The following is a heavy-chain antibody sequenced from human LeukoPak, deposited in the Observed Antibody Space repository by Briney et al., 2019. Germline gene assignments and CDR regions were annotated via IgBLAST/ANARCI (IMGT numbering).Heavy chain of an antibody. CDR1: GGSISSYY. CDR2: IYYSGST. Sequence: SETLSLTCTVSGGSISSYYWSWIRQPPGKGLEWIEYIYYSGSTNYNPSLKSRVTISVDTSKNQFSLKLSSVTAADTAVYYCARDPDGYNPGWFDYWGQGTLVTVSS. V-gene: IGHV4-59*01. J-gene: IGHJ4*02. D-gene: IGHD5-24*01. CDR3: ARDPDGYNPGWFDY.